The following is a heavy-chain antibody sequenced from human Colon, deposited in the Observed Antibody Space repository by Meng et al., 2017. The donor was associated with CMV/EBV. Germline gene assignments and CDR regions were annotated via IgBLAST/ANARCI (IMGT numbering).Heavy chain of an antibody. V-gene: IGHV3-21*01. D-gene: IGHD6-6*01. J-gene: IGHJ4*02. CDR3: ARSGSSSSFDY. CDR2: ISSSSSYI. CDR1: GFTFSSYG. Sequence: GESLKLSCAASGFTFSSYGMNWVRQAPGKGLEWVSSISSSSSYIYYADSVKGRFTISRDNAKNSLYLQMNSLRAEDTAVYYCARSGSSSSFDYWGQGTLVTVSS.